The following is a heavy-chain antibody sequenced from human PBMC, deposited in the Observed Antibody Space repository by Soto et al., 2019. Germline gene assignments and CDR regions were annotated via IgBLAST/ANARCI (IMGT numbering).Heavy chain of an antibody. CDR2: ISYDGSNK. D-gene: IGHD3-10*01. Sequence: LRLSCAASGFTFSSYAMHWVRQAPGKGLEWVAVISYDGSNKYYADSVKGRFTISRDNSKNTLYLQMNSLRAEDTAVYYCARGGHYGSGSVWYYGMDVWGQGTTVTVSS. CDR3: ARGGHYGSGSVWYYGMDV. CDR1: GFTFSSYA. V-gene: IGHV3-30-3*01. J-gene: IGHJ6*02.